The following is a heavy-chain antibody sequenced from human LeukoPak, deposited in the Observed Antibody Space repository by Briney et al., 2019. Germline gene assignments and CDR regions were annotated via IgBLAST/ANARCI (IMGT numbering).Heavy chain of an antibody. CDR3: ARIGDSSSWYVGYYFDY. V-gene: IGHV1-2*02. CDR1: GYTFTGYY. CDR2: INPNSGGT. Sequence: ASVKVSCKASGYTFTGYYMHWVRQAPGQGLEWMGWINPNSGGTNYAQKFQGRVTMTRDTSISTAYMELSRLRSDDTAVYRCARIGDSSSWYVGYYFDYWGQGTLVTVSS. D-gene: IGHD6-13*01. J-gene: IGHJ4*02.